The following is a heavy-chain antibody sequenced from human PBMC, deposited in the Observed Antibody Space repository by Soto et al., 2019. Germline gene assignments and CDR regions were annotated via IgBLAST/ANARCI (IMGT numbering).Heavy chain of an antibody. CDR1: GGSISSGDYY. CDR2: IYNSGST. CDR3: ARGPSGDKVDY. Sequence: QVQLQEPGPRLVEPSQTLSLTCTVSGGSISSGDYYWSWIRQPPGTGLEWIGHIYNSGSTYSNPSLKSRVTISVDMSKNQCSLKLSSVTAADTAVYYCARGPSGDKVDYWGQGTLVTVSS. J-gene: IGHJ4*02. V-gene: IGHV4-30-4*01. D-gene: IGHD1-26*01.